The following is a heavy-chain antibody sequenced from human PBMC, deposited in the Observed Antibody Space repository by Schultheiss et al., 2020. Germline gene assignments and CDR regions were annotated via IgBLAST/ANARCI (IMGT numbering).Heavy chain of an antibody. CDR2: ISSSSSYI. D-gene: IGHD6-13*01. J-gene: IGHJ4*02. V-gene: IGHV3-21*04. CDR3: AKDPQPFGTSSVVDF. Sequence: GGSLRLSCAASGFTFDDYAMHWVRQAPGKGLEWVSSISSSSSYIYYADSVKGRFTISRDNSKNTLYLQMNSLRAEDTAVYYCAKDPQPFGTSSVVDFRGQGTLVNVYS. CDR1: GFTFDDYA.